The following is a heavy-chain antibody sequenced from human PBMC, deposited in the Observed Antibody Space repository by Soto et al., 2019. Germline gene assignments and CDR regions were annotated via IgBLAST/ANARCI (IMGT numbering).Heavy chain of an antibody. D-gene: IGHD6-19*01. CDR2: VNPNSGGT. J-gene: IGHJ4*02. CDR3: ALQIPVAVTFEY. V-gene: IGHV1-2*02. Sequence: QVQLVQSGAEVKKPGASVKVSCKASGYTFSGYSIHWVRQAPGQGLEWMGWVNPNSGGTNYAQQFQGRVTMTRDTSISTAYMDLNRLTSDDTAVYYCALQIPVAVTFEYWGQGTLVTVSS. CDR1: GYTFSGYS.